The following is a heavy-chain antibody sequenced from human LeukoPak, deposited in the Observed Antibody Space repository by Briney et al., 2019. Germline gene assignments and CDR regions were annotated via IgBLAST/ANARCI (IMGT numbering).Heavy chain of an antibody. CDR3: ARSLYGSGSYRLYYYYGMDV. Sequence: SETLSLTCTVSGGSISSYYWSWIRQPPGKGLEWRGYIYYSGSTNYNPSLKSRVTISVDTSKNQFSLKLSSATAADTAVYYCARSLYGSGSYRLYYYYGMDVWGQGTTVTVSS. V-gene: IGHV4-59*01. J-gene: IGHJ6*02. CDR1: GGSISSYY. CDR2: IYYSGST. D-gene: IGHD3-10*01.